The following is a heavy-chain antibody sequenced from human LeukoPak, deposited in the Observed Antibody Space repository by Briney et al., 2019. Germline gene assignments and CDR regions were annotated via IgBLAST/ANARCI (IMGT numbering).Heavy chain of an antibody. J-gene: IGHJ4*02. V-gene: IGHV4-39*07. Sequence: SETLSLTCTVSGGSININTYYWGWIRQPPGTGLEWIGSIHYRGDTFYNPSLKSRVTISVDTSKNQFSLKLSSVTAADTAVYYCARGGIRFLEWLLPYYFDYWGQGTLVTVSS. CDR1: GGSININTYY. D-gene: IGHD3-3*01. CDR3: ARGGIRFLEWLLPYYFDY. CDR2: IHYRGDT.